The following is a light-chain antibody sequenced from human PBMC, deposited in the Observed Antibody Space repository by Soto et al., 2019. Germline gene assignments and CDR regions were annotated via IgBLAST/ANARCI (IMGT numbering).Light chain of an antibody. Sequence: EVVWTQSPGTLSLSPGERATLSCRASQSVANNYLAWYQQRPGQPPRLLVYAASRRAAGIPDRFSGSGSGTDFTLTISRLEPEDFGVFFCHHYARSPIFTFGPGTTVDMK. CDR2: AAS. V-gene: IGKV3-20*01. J-gene: IGKJ3*01. CDR1: QSVANNY. CDR3: HHYARSPIFT.